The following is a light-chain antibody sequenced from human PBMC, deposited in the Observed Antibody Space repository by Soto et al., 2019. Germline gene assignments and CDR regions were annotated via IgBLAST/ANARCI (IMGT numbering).Light chain of an antibody. V-gene: IGKV1-5*03. J-gene: IGKJ1*01. CDR1: QTISSW. CDR2: KAS. Sequence: DIQMTQSPSTLSGSVGDRVTITCRASQTISSWLAWYQQKPGKAPKLLIYKASTLKSGVPSRFSGSGSGTEFTLTISSLQPDDSATYHCQQYNSYSTFGQGTKVDI. CDR3: QQYNSYST.